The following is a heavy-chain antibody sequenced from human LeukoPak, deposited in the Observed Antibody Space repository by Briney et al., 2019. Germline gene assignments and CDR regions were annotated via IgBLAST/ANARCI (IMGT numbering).Heavy chain of an antibody. CDR3: ATSNDYYDSSGSFSYYFDY. Sequence: PGGSLRLSCAASGFTFSSYSMNWVRQAPGKGLEWVSSISSSSSYIYYADSVKGRFTISRDNAKNSLYLQMNSLRAEDTAVYYCATSNDYYDSSGSFSYYFDYWGHGTLVTVSS. CDR1: GFTFSSYS. CDR2: ISSSSSYI. D-gene: IGHD3-22*01. J-gene: IGHJ4*01. V-gene: IGHV3-21*01.